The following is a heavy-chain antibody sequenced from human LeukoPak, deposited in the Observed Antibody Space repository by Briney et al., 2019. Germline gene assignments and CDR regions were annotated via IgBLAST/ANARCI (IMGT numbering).Heavy chain of an antibody. Sequence: GGSLRLSCEASGFTFSTFAMIWVRQPPGKGLEWVSSIFPSGGEIHYADSVRGRFTISRDNAKNSLYLQMNSLRAEDTAVYYCARAYSSSWTVVQIYYMDVWGKGTTVTVSS. CDR1: GFTFSTFA. CDR3: ARAYSSSWTVVQIYYMDV. D-gene: IGHD6-13*01. J-gene: IGHJ6*03. CDR2: IFPSGGEI. V-gene: IGHV3-21*01.